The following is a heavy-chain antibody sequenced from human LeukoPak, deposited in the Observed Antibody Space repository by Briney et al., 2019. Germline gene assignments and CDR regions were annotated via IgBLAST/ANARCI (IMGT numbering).Heavy chain of an antibody. Sequence: PSETLSLTCTVSGGSISSYYWSWIRQPPGKGLEWIGYIYYSGSTNYNPSLKSRVTISVDTSKNQFSLKLSSVTAADTAVYYCARVGMAVSGYFDYWGQGTLVTVSS. V-gene: IGHV4-59*12. D-gene: IGHD3-10*01. CDR3: ARVGMAVSGYFDY. CDR1: GGSISSYY. J-gene: IGHJ4*02. CDR2: IYYSGST.